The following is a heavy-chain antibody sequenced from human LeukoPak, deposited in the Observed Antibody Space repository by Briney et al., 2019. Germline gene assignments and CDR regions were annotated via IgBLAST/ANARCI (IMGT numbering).Heavy chain of an antibody. CDR1: GYTFTSYG. CDR3: ARDRYDYDSSGYRY. Sequence: ASVKVSCKASGYTFTSYGISWVRQAPGQGLEWMGWISAYNGNTNYAQKLQFRVTMTTDTSTSTAYMELRSLTSDDTAVYYCARDRYDYDSSGYRYWGQGTLVTVSS. CDR2: ISAYNGNT. J-gene: IGHJ4*02. D-gene: IGHD3-22*01. V-gene: IGHV1-18*01.